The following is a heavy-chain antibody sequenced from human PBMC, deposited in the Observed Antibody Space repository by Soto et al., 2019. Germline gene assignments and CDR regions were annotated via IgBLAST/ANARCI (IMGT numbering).Heavy chain of an antibody. V-gene: IGHV3-23*01. J-gene: IGHJ4*02. CDR1: GFTFSSYA. CDR2: ISGSGGST. Sequence: GGSLRLSCAASGFTFSSYAMSWVRPAPGKGLEWVSAISGSGGSTYYADSVKGRFTISRDNSKNTLYLQMNSLRAEDTAVYYCARRSSGWYFDYWGQGTLVTVSS. CDR3: ARRSSGWYFDY. D-gene: IGHD6-19*01.